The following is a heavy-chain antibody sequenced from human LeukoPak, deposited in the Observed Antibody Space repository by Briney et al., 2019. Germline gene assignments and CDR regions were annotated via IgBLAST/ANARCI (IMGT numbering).Heavy chain of an antibody. V-gene: IGHV1-18*01. Sequence: GASVKVSCKASSYTFTNYAFTWVRQAPGQGLEWMGWISAYNGNTNYEQKLQGRVTMTTDTSTSTAYMELRSLRSDDTAVYYCARDRSRSYSSTWYDPFDYWGQGTLVTVSS. CDR1: SYTFTNYA. CDR3: ARDRSRSYSSTWYDPFDY. J-gene: IGHJ4*02. D-gene: IGHD6-13*01. CDR2: ISAYNGNT.